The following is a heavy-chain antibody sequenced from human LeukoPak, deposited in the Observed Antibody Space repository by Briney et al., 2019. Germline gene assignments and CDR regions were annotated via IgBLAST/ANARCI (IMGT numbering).Heavy chain of an antibody. Sequence: GGSLRLSCAASGFTFSNYALHWVRQAPGKGLEWVAVISYDGSNKFYADSVRGRFTISRDNSKNTLFLQMNSLRPEDTAVYYCARESGSVTSEVDFDYWGQGTLVTVSS. CDR1: GFTFSNYA. CDR2: ISYDGSNK. CDR3: ARESGSVTSEVDFDY. J-gene: IGHJ4*02. V-gene: IGHV3-30*04. D-gene: IGHD4-17*01.